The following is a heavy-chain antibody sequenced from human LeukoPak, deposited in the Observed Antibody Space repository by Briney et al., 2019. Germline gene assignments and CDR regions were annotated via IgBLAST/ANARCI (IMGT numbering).Heavy chain of an antibody. CDR2: IYYSGST. Sequence: SETLSLTCTVSGGSISSYYWSWIRQPPGKGLEWVAYIYYSGSTNYDPSLKSRVTISVDTSKNQFSLKLSSVTAADTAVYYCATLLYYDSSGYSYYFDYWGQGTLVTVSS. V-gene: IGHV4-59*01. D-gene: IGHD3-22*01. CDR1: GGSISSYY. CDR3: ATLLYYDSSGYSYYFDY. J-gene: IGHJ4*02.